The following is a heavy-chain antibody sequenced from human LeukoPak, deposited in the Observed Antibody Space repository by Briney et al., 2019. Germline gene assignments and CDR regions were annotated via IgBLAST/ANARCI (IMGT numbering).Heavy chain of an antibody. CDR2: IIPIFGIA. CDR1: GGTFSSYA. D-gene: IGHD2-2*01. J-gene: IGHJ6*02. Sequence: SVKVSCKASGGTFSSYAISWVRQAPGQGLEWMGRIIPIFGIANYARKFQGRVTINADKSTSTAYMELSSLRSEDTAVYYCARHPHCSSTSCYPIIENGENYYGMDVWGQGTTVTVSS. CDR3: ARHPHCSSTSCYPIIENGENYYGMDV. V-gene: IGHV1-69*04.